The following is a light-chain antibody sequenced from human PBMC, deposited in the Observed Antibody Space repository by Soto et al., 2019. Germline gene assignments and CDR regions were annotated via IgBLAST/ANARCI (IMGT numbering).Light chain of an antibody. Sequence: DIQMTQSPSSLSASVGDRVTITCQASQDISNYLNWYQQKPGKAPKLLIYDASNLETGVPSRFSGSGSGTDFTFTISSLRPADIATYYCQQYVNLPFTFGGGTKVEIK. CDR2: DAS. CDR3: QQYVNLPFT. V-gene: IGKV1-33*01. CDR1: QDISNY. J-gene: IGKJ4*01.